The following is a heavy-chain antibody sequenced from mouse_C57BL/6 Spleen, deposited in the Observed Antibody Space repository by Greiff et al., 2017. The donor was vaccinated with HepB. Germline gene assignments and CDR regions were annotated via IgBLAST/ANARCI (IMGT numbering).Heavy chain of an antibody. J-gene: IGHJ4*01. CDR3: TRREYGSSPIFYAMDY. V-gene: IGHV1-15*01. CDR1: GYTFTDYE. D-gene: IGHD1-1*01. Sequence: QVQLQQSGAELVRPGASVTLSCKASGYTFTDYEMHWVKQTPVHGLEWIGAIDPETGGTAYNQKFKGKAILTADKSSSTAYMELRSLTSEDSAVYYCTRREYGSSPIFYAMDYWGQGTSVTVSS. CDR2: IDPETGGT.